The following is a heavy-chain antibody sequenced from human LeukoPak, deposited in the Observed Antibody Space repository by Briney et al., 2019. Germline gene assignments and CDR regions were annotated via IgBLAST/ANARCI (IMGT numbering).Heavy chain of an antibody. D-gene: IGHD3-16*02. Sequence: ASVKVSCKASGHTFTSYGISWVRQAPGQGLEWMGWISVYDGNTNYAQKLQGRVTMTTDTSTSTAYMELRSLRSDDTAVYYCAGRGALGELSWWYFDLWGRGTLVTVSS. CDR1: GHTFTSYG. CDR3: AGRGALGELSWWYFDL. CDR2: ISVYDGNT. V-gene: IGHV1-18*01. J-gene: IGHJ2*01.